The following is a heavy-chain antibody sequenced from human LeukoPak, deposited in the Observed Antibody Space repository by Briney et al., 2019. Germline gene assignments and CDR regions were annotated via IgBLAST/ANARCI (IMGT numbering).Heavy chain of an antibody. CDR3: ARTPDTAMVPFDY. J-gene: IGHJ4*02. CDR2: IIPILGIA. CDR1: GGTFSSYA. D-gene: IGHD5-18*01. V-gene: IGHV1-69*04. Sequence: SVKVSCKASGGTFSSYAISWVRQAPGQGLEWMGRIIPILGIANYAQKFQGRVTITADKSTSTAYVELSSLRSEDTAVYYCARTPDTAMVPFDYWGQGTLVTVSS.